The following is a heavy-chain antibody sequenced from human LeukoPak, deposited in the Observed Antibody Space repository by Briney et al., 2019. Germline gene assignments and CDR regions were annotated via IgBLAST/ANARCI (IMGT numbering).Heavy chain of an antibody. CDR3: ASGSGSYRTPYYYMDV. D-gene: IGHD3-10*01. CDR1: GYTFTSYG. V-gene: IGHV1-18*01. J-gene: IGHJ6*03. CDR2: ISAYNGNT. Sequence: GASVKVSCKASGYTFTSYGISWVRQAPGQGLEWMGWISAYNGNTNYAQKLQGRVTMTTDTSTSTAYMELRSLRSDDTAVYYCASGSGSYRTPYYYMDVWGTGTTVTVSS.